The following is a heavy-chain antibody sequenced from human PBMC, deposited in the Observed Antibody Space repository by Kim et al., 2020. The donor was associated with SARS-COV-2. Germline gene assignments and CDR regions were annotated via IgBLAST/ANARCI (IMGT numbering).Heavy chain of an antibody. Sequence: GGSLRLSCGVSGFTFSSYAMAWVRQAPGKGLEWVSSISASGTSTYYADSVKGRFTISRDNSKKTLFLQMNTLRVGDTAVYYCANGGWKGTRGDFWGQGTLVSVSS. V-gene: IGHV3-23*01. D-gene: IGHD1-7*01. CDR1: GFTFSSYA. J-gene: IGHJ4*02. CDR3: ANGGWKGTRGDF. CDR2: ISASGTST.